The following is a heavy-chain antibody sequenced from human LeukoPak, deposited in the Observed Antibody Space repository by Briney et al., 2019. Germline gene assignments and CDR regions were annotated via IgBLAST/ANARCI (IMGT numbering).Heavy chain of an antibody. CDR3: ARGGMTTQPPVDY. D-gene: IGHD4-11*01. J-gene: IGHJ4*02. CDR1: GGSFSGYY. Sequence: SGTLSLTCAVYGGSFSGYYWSWIRQPPGKGLEWIGEINHSGSTNYNPSLRSRVTISVDTSKNQFSLKLSSVTAADTAVYYCARGGMTTQPPVDYWGQGTLVTVSS. CDR2: INHSGST. V-gene: IGHV4-34*01.